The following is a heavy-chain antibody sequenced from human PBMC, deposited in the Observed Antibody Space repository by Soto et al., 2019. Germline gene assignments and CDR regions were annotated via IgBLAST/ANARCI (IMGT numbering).Heavy chain of an antibody. CDR1: GGSVSSGSYY. J-gene: IGHJ4*02. CDR3: ARIKRFTMVRGVTFDY. D-gene: IGHD3-10*01. V-gene: IGHV4-61*01. Sequence: PSETLSLTCTVSGGSVSSGSYYWSWIRQPPGKGLEWIGYIYYSGSTNYNPSLKSRVTISVDTSKNQFSLKLSSVTAADTAVYYCARIKRFTMVRGVTFDYWSQGTLVTVSS. CDR2: IYYSGST.